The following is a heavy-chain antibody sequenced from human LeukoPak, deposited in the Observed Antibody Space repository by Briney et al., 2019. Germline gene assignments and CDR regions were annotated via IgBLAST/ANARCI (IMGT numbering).Heavy chain of an antibody. CDR2: IYPNSGGT. Sequence: GASVKVSCKASGYTFTGYYLHWVRQAPGQGLEWMGWIYPNSGGTNYAQKFQGRVTMTRDTSISTAYMELSSLRSDDTAVYYCARGTAAGMVWFDPWGQGTLVTVSS. V-gene: IGHV1-2*02. CDR3: ARGTAAGMVWFDP. D-gene: IGHD6-13*01. CDR1: GYTFTGYY. J-gene: IGHJ5*02.